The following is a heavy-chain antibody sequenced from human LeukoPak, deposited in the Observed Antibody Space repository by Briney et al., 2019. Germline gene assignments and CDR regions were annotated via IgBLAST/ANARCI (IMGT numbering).Heavy chain of an antibody. J-gene: IGHJ4*02. CDR2: ISTDAGET. D-gene: IGHD3-10*01. CDR3: AKGSGNGCGSGPLDY. Sequence: GGSLRLSCAASGFTFSNSGMSWVRQAPGKGLEWVSAISTDAGETHYADSVKGRFTISRDNSKTTVSLQMSSLRAEATALYYCAKGSGNGCGSGPLDYWGQGTLVTVSS. CDR1: GFTFSNSG. V-gene: IGHV3-23*01.